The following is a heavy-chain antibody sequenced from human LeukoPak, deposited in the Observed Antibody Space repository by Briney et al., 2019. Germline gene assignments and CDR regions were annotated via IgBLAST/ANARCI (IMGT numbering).Heavy chain of an antibody. CDR3: ARDFGYCSSTSCIAYFDY. D-gene: IGHD2-2*03. V-gene: IGHV4-39*07. Sequence: SETLSLTCTVSGGPISSSSYYWGWIRQPPGKGLEWIGSIYYSGSTYYNPSLKSRVTISVDTSKNQFSLKLSSVTAADTAVYYCARDFGYCSSTSCIAYFDYWGQGTLVTVSS. CDR2: IYYSGST. J-gene: IGHJ4*02. CDR1: GGPISSSSYY.